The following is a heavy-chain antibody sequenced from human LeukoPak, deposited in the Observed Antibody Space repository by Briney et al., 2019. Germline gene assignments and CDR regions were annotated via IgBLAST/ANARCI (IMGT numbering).Heavy chain of an antibody. CDR1: GFTFDDYA. J-gene: IGHJ5*02. CDR2: ISWNSGSI. V-gene: IGHV3-9*01. Sequence: PGGSLRLSCAASGFTFDDYAMHWVRHAPGKGLEWVSGISWNSGSIGYADSVMGRFTISRDNAKNSLYLQMNSLRAEDTALYYCAKDFTGYYDSSGYPNWFDPWGQGTLVTVSS. D-gene: IGHD3-22*01. CDR3: AKDFTGYYDSSGYPNWFDP.